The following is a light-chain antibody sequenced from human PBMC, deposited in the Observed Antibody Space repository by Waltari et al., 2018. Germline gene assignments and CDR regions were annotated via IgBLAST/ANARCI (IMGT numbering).Light chain of an antibody. Sequence: HILTQPPSVSVAPGQTATITCGGTNIGSASVHRYQQKPGQAPVRVVSDAGARPSGIPERFFDSKSGNTATLTLIRVEAGDEADFYCQLWDSSIDQWVFGGGTKLTVL. V-gene: IGLV3-21*02. J-gene: IGLJ3*02. CDR1: NIGSAS. CDR2: DAG. CDR3: QLWDSSIDQWV.